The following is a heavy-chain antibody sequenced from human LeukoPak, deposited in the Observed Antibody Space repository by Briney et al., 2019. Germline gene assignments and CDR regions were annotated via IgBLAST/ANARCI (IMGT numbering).Heavy chain of an antibody. CDR1: GASLSSYY. V-gene: IGHV4-59*01. Sequence: PSETLSLTCTVSGASLSSYYWNWIRQPPGKGLEWIGYIYYSGSTNYNPSLKSRVTISIDTSKNQFSLKLSSVTAADTAVYYCARGLSSTTSYDIWGQGTLVTVSS. CDR3: ARGLSSTTSYDI. J-gene: IGHJ3*02. CDR2: IYYSGST. D-gene: IGHD2-2*01.